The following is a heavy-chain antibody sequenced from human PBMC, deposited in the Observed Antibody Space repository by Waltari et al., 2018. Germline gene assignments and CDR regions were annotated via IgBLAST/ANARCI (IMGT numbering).Heavy chain of an antibody. CDR1: GGTFSSYA. CDR2: IIPIFGTA. V-gene: IGHV1-69*12. Sequence: QVQLVQSGAEVKKPGSSVKVSCKASGGTFSSYALRWVRQAPGHRLEWMGGIIPIFGTANYAQKFQGRVTITADESTSTAYMELSSLRSEDTAVYYCAREVVDIVATTPGRGMDVWGQGTTVTVSS. CDR3: AREVVDIVATTPGRGMDV. D-gene: IGHD5-12*01. J-gene: IGHJ6*02.